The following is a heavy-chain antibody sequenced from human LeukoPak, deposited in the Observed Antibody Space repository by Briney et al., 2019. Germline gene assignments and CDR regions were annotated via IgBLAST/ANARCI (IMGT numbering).Heavy chain of an antibody. CDR2: ISGSGGST. D-gene: IGHD2-15*01. V-gene: IGHV3-23*01. CDR3: AKDVFYCRGGSCRYYYYYGMDV. J-gene: IGHJ6*04. Sequence: GGSLRLSCAASGFTFSSYAMSWVRQAPGKGLEWVSAISGSGGSTYYADSVKGRFTISRDNSKNTLYLQMNSLRDEDTAVYYCAKDVFYCRGGSCRYYYYYGMDVWGKGTTVTVSS. CDR1: GFTFSSYA.